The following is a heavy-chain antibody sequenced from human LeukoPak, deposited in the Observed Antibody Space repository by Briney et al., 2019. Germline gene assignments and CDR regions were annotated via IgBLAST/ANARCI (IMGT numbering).Heavy chain of an antibody. CDR1: GAPISSHY. J-gene: IGHJ6*02. V-gene: IGHV4-59*11. CDR3: ARAYHGSGSYYNYFYYGVDV. CDR2: ISYSGST. D-gene: IGHD3-10*01. Sequence: PSETLSLTCTVSGAPISSHYWTWIRQSPGKGLEWIGYISYSGSTNSDPSLRSRVTISLDSSKKQFSLRLTSVTAADTAVYYCARAYHGSGSYYNYFYYGVDVWGQGTTVTVSS.